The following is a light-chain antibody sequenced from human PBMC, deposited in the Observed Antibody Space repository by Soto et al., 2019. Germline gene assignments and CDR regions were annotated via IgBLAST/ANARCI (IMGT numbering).Light chain of an antibody. J-gene: IGKJ1*01. CDR1: QSVYNNF. Sequence: ETVLTQSPGTLSLSAGERATVSCRASQSVYNNFLAWYQLRPGQAPRLLISGASSRATGIPDRISGSGSGTDFTLTISSLQAEDVAVYYCQQYYTTPWTFGQGTTGDIK. CDR3: QQYYTTPWT. V-gene: IGKV3-20*01. CDR2: GAS.